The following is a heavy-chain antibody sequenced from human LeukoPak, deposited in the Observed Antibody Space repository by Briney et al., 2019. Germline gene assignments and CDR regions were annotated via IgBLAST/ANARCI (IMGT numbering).Heavy chain of an antibody. Sequence: SETLSLTCAVYGGSFSGYYWSWIRQPPGKGLEGIGEINHSGSTNYNPPLKSRVTISVDTSKNQFSLKLSSVTAADTAVYYCARLTKNDSGSFRFGKKKRGYMDVWGKGTTVTISS. CDR3: ARLTKNDSGSFRFGKKKRGYMDV. CDR1: GGSFSGYY. V-gene: IGHV4-34*01. CDR2: INHSGST. J-gene: IGHJ6*03. D-gene: IGHD3-10*01.